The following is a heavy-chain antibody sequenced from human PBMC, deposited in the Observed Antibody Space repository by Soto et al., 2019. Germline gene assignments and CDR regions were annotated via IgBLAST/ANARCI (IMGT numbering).Heavy chain of an antibody. V-gene: IGHV1-18*01. CDR1: GYTLSNNYG. J-gene: IGHJ4*02. Sequence: QVQLVQSGAEVKNPGASVKVSCRASGYTLSNNYGISWVRQAPGQGLEWMGWINSYNGVTNNARKFQDRVTFTTDASTTTAYMELRSLRSDDTAIYYCARDRQNYGSLDYWGQGTLVTVSS. CDR2: INSYNGVT. D-gene: IGHD4-17*01. CDR3: ARDRQNYGSLDY.